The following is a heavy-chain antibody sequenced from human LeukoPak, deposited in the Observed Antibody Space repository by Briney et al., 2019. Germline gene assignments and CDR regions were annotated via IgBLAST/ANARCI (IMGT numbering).Heavy chain of an antibody. J-gene: IGHJ4*02. V-gene: IGHV3-23*01. CDR2: ISGSGGST. Sequence: QPGGSLRLSCAASGFTFSSYAMSWVRQAPGKGLEWVSAISGSGGSTYYADSVKGRFTISRDNSKNTLYLRMNSLRAEDTAVYYCAKAVRGVMRSYFDYWGQGTLVTVSS. CDR1: GFTFSSYA. D-gene: IGHD3-10*01. CDR3: AKAVRGVMRSYFDY.